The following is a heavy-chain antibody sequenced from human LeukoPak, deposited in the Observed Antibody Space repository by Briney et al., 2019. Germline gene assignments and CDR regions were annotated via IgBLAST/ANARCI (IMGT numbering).Heavy chain of an antibody. V-gene: IGHV1-46*01. D-gene: IGHD2-2*02. CDR2: INPSGGST. J-gene: IGHJ4*02. Sequence: ASVKVSCKASGYTFTSYYMHWVRQAPGQGLEWMGIINPSGGSTSYAQKFQGRVTMTRDTSTSTVYMELSSLRSEDTAVYYCARDHADCSSTSCYTSLDYWGQGTLVTVSS. CDR3: ARDHADCSSTSCYTSLDY. CDR1: GYTFTSYY.